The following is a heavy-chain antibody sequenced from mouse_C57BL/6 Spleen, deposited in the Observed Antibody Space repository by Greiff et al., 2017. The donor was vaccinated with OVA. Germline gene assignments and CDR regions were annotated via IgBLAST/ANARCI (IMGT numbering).Heavy chain of an antibody. J-gene: IGHJ4*01. Sequence: EVKLVESEGGLVQPGSSMKLSCTASGFTFSDYYMAWVRQVPEKGLEWVANINYDGSSTYYLASLKSRIIISRDNAKNILYLQMSSVKSEDTATYYCARERYYGSSAYAMDYWGQGTSVTVSS. CDR2: INYDGSST. V-gene: IGHV5-16*01. D-gene: IGHD1-1*01. CDR1: GFTFSDYY. CDR3: ARERYYGSSAYAMDY.